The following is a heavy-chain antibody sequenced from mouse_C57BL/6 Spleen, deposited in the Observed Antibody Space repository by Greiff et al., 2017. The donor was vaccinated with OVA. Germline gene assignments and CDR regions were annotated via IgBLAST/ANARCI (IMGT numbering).Heavy chain of an antibody. D-gene: IGHD1-1*01. V-gene: IGHV3-6*01. CDR2: ISYDGSN. CDR3: ARAVTTVVAYYAMDY. CDR1: GYSITSGYY. Sequence: DVKLVESGPGLVKPSQSLSLTCSVTGYSITSGYYWNWIRQFPGNKLEWMGYISYDGSNNYNPSLKNRISITRDTSKNQFFLKLNSVTTEDTATYYCARAVTTVVAYYAMDYWGQGTSVTVSS. J-gene: IGHJ4*01.